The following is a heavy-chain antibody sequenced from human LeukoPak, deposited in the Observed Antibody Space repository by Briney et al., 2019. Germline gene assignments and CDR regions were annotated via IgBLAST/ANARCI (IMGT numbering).Heavy chain of an antibody. J-gene: IGHJ4*02. CDR1: GYTFTGYY. CDR2: INPNSGGT. D-gene: IGHD3-3*01. Sequence: ASVKVSCKASGYTFTGYYMHWVRQAPGQGLEWMGWINPNSGGTNYAQKFQGRVTMTRDTSISTAYMELSRLRSDDTAVHYCARGLRNDFWSGYPYDYWGQGTLVTVSS. V-gene: IGHV1-2*02. CDR3: ARGLRNDFWSGYPYDY.